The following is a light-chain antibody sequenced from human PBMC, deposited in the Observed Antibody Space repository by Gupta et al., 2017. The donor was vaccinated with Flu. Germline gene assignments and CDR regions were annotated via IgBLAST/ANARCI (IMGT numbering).Light chain of an antibody. CDR2: DAS. Sequence: DIQMTQSPSSLSASVGDRVTITCQASQEISNYLNWYQQKPGKAPKRLIYDASNLETGGPSRFSGSGSGTDCTFTISSLQPEDVATYYCQQYDHHPLTFGGGTKVQIK. J-gene: IGKJ4*01. V-gene: IGKV1-33*01. CDR1: QEISNY. CDR3: QQYDHHPLT.